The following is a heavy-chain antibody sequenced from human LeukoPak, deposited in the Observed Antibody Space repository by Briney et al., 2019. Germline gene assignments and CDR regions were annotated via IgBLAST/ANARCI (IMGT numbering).Heavy chain of an antibody. CDR2: IIPIFGTA. CDR1: GGTFSSYA. Sequence: ASVKVSCKASGGTFSSYAISWVRQAPGQGLEWMGGIIPIFGTANYAQKFQGRVTITADESTSTAYMELSSLRSEDTAVYYCSVGQQLTNWFDPWGQGTLVTVSS. V-gene: IGHV1-69*13. D-gene: IGHD6-13*01. J-gene: IGHJ5*02. CDR3: SVGQQLTNWFDP.